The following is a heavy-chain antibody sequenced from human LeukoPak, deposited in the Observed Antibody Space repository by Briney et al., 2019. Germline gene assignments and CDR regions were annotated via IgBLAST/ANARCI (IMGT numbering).Heavy chain of an antibody. Sequence: GGSLRLSCAVSGFTFSSYSMNWVRQAPGKGLEWVSSISSRSHIYYADSLKGRFTISRDNAKNSLYLQMNSLRAEDTAVYYCARDLKHVGATGNKALDYWGQGTLVTVSS. V-gene: IGHV3-21*01. CDR2: ISSRSHI. CDR1: GFTFSSYS. CDR3: ARDLKHVGATGNKALDY. J-gene: IGHJ4*02. D-gene: IGHD1-26*01.